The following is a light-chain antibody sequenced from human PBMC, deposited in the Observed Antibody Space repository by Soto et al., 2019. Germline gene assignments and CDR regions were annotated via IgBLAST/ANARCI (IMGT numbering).Light chain of an antibody. V-gene: IGLV2-8*01. CDR1: SSDVGAYNY. CDR2: EVT. CDR3: SSYAGSNNPWV. Sequence: QSALTQPPSASGSPGQSVTISCTGTSSDVGAYNYVCWYQQHPGKAPKLIISEVTKRPSGVPDRFSGSKSGNTASLTGTGLQAEDEADYYCSSYAGSNNPWVFGGGTKLTVL. J-gene: IGLJ3*02.